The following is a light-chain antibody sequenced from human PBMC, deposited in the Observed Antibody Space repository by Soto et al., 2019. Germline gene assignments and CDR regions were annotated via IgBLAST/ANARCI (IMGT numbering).Light chain of an antibody. V-gene: IGLV2-8*01. Sequence: QSALTQPPSASGSPGQSVTISCTGTSSDVGGYNYVSWFQQHPGKAPKLIIHEVNQRPSGVPDRFSGSKSGNTASLTISGLQADDEADYYCSSYTSSSTLGVFGTGTKVTVL. CDR1: SSDVGGYNY. CDR2: EVN. CDR3: SSYTSSSTLGV. J-gene: IGLJ1*01.